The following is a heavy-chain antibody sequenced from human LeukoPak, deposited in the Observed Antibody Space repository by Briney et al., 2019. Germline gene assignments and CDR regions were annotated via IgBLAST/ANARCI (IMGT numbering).Heavy chain of an antibody. J-gene: IGHJ4*02. Sequence: SETLSLTCAVYGGSFSGYYWSWIRQPPGKGLECIGEINHSGSTNYNPSLKSRVTISVDTSKNQFSLKLSSVTAADTAVYYCARGRYYDFWSGYRYWGQGTLVTVSS. V-gene: IGHV4-34*01. CDR2: INHSGST. CDR3: ARGRYYDFWSGYRY. D-gene: IGHD3-3*01. CDR1: GGSFSGYY.